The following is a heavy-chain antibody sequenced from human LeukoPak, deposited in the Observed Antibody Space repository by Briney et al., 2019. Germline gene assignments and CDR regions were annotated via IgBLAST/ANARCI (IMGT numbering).Heavy chain of an antibody. CDR2: IYATGST. CDR1: GDSISSYY. D-gene: IGHD3-10*01. V-gene: IGHV4-4*09. CDR3: ARHGSVRSPLGP. Sequence: SETLSLTCTVSGDSISSYYWSWIRQPPGKGLEWVGYIYATGSTKYNTSLKSRVTISVDTSKNQFSLNLRSVTAADTAVYYCARHGSVRSPLGPWGQGTLVTVSS. J-gene: IGHJ5*02.